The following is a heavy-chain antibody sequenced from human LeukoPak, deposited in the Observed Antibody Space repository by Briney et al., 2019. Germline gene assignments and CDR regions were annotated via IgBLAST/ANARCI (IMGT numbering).Heavy chain of an antibody. V-gene: IGHV3-7*03. Sequence: PGGSLRLSCAASGFTFSSKWMSWVRQAPGKGLEWVANIKYDGSEKYYVDSVKGRFTISRDNAKNSLYLQMNSLRAEDTALYYCAKDIGYGYGLGDYFDYWGQGTLVTVSS. CDR1: GFTFSSKW. CDR2: IKYDGSEK. D-gene: IGHD5-18*01. J-gene: IGHJ4*02. CDR3: AKDIGYGYGLGDYFDY.